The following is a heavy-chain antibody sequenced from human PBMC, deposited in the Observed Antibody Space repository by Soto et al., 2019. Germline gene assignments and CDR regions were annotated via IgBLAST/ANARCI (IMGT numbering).Heavy chain of an antibody. CDR1: GFTFSSYA. V-gene: IGHV3-30-3*01. CDR3: ASWGVVVAATYYYGMDV. D-gene: IGHD2-15*01. Sequence: LSCAASGFTFSSYAMHWVRQAPGKGLEWVAVISYDGSNKYYADSVKGRFTISRDNSKNTLYLQMNSLRAEDTAVYYCASWGVVVAATYYYGMDVWGQGTTVTVSS. CDR2: ISYDGSNK. J-gene: IGHJ6*02.